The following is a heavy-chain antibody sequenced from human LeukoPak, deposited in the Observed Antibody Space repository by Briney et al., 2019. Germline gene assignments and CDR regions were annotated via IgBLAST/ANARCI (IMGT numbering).Heavy chain of an antibody. Sequence: SQTLSFTCTVSGGSISSGGYYWSWIRQHPGKGLEWIGYIYYSGSSYYNPSLKSRVTISVDRSKNQFSLKLSSVTAADTAVYYCARGLTPSHSFDYWGQGTLVTVSS. D-gene: IGHD4-23*01. J-gene: IGHJ4*02. CDR1: GGSISSGGYY. V-gene: IGHV4-31*03. CDR2: IYYSGSS. CDR3: ARGLTPSHSFDY.